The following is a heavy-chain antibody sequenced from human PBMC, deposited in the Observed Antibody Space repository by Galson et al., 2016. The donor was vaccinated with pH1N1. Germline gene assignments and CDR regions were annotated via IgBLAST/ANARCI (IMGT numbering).Heavy chain of an antibody. J-gene: IGHJ4*02. CDR2: IDPNSGTT. CDR1: GYNFNVYY. D-gene: IGHD3-9*01. Sequence: SVKVSCKASGYNFNVYYMHWVRQAPGQGLQWMGWIDPNSGTTYYVQKFQGRVTMTRDTSISTAYMELSRLTSDDTALYYCARILRTLVFDYWGQGTLVTVSS. CDR3: ARILRTLVFDY. V-gene: IGHV1-2*02.